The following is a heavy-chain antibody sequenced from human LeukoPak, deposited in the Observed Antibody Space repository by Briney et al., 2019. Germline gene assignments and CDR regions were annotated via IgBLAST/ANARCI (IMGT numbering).Heavy chain of an antibody. CDR1: GYTFTSYG. CDR2: ISAYNGNT. CDR3: ARDRGSYYNVHCGMDV. J-gene: IGHJ6*04. D-gene: IGHD3-10*01. Sequence: GASVKVSCKASGYTFTSYGISWVRQAPGQGLEWMGWISAYNGNTNYAQKLQGRVTMTTDTSTSTAYMELRSLRSDDTAVYYCARDRGSYYNVHCGMDVWGKGTTVTVSS. V-gene: IGHV1-18*04.